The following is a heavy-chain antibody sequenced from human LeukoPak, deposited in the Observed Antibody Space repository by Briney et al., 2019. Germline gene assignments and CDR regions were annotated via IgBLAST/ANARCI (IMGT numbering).Heavy chain of an antibody. V-gene: IGHV3-66*02. CDR2: IYSDNT. CDR1: GFTFSTYP. J-gene: IGHJ4*02. Sequence: GGSLRLSCTASGFTFSTYPMAWVRQAPGKGLEWVSFIYSDNTHYSDSVKGRFTISRDNSKNTLYLQMNSLRAEDTAVYYCARFSSGWNYYYYFDYWGQGTLSPSPQ. CDR3: ARFSSGWNYYYYFDY. D-gene: IGHD6-19*01.